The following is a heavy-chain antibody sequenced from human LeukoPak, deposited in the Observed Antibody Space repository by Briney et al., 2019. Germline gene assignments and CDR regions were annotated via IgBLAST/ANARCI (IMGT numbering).Heavy chain of an antibody. V-gene: IGHV1-46*01. D-gene: IGHD6-19*01. CDR2: INPSDGST. CDR1: GYTFTDYY. CDR3: ARDPVAGTSWTYYFYGLDG. Sequence: GASVKASCKASGYTFTDYYMQWVRQAPGQGLEWMGMINPSDGSTNYAQNFQGRVTMTRDSSTSTVYMELSSLRSEDTAVYYCARDPVAGTSWTYYFYGLDGWGQGTTVTVSS. J-gene: IGHJ6*02.